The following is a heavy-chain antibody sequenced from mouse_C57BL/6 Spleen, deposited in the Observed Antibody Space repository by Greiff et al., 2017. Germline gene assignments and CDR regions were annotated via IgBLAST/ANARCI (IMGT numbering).Heavy chain of an antibody. J-gene: IGHJ2*01. CDR3: ARHAYYGSSPDY. CDR1: GYAFSSYW. Sequence: QVQLQQSGAELVKPGASVKISCKASGYAFSSYWMNWVKQRPGKGLEWIGQIYPGDGDTNYNGKFKGKATLTADKSSSTAYMQLSSLTSEDSAVYFCARHAYYGSSPDYWGQGTTRTVSS. V-gene: IGHV1-80*01. CDR2: IYPGDGDT. D-gene: IGHD1-1*01.